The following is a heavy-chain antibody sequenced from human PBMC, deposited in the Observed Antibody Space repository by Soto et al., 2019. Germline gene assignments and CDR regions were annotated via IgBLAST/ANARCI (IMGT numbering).Heavy chain of an antibody. D-gene: IGHD1-1*01. J-gene: IGHJ4*02. CDR3: ASGGLNWNLDY. V-gene: IGHV1-69*01. Sequence: QVQLVQSGAEVKKPGSSVQVSCKASGGTFSRYAISWVLQAPGPGLEWMGGIIPIFGTANYAQKFQGRVTITADEATSTAYMELSSLRSEDTAVYYCASGGLNWNLDYWGQGTLVTVSS. CDR1: GGTFSRYA. CDR2: IIPIFGTA.